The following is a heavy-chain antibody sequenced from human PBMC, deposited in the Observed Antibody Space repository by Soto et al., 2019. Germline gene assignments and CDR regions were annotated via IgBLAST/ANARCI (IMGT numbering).Heavy chain of an antibody. J-gene: IGHJ5*02. CDR1: GEKVSRNSSS. CDR3: ATDLSWELPNHWFEP. V-gene: IGHV6-1*01. CDR2: TYYRSKWYN. D-gene: IGHD1-26*01. Sequence: PTQTQPLSEASSGEKVSRNSSSWNWIKQSPSRGLEWLGRTYYRSKWYNDYAVSVESRITINPDTSKNQFSLQLNSVTPEDTAVYYCATDLSWELPNHWFEPWGQGTLVTVTS.